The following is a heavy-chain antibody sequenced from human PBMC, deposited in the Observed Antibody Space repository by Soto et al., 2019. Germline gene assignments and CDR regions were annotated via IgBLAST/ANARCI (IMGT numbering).Heavy chain of an antibody. CDR3: VGVGYSYGEAGMDV. D-gene: IGHD5-18*01. V-gene: IGHV1-69*01. J-gene: IGHJ6*02. CDR2: IIPIFGTA. Sequence: QVQLVQSGAEVKKTGSSVKVSCKASGVTFSSYAISWVLQAPGQGLEWMGGIIPIFGTANYAQKFQGRVTVTADESTSTAYVELRLLRSEDTAVYSRVGVGYSYGEAGMDVWCQGTKLSASS. CDR1: GVTFSSYA.